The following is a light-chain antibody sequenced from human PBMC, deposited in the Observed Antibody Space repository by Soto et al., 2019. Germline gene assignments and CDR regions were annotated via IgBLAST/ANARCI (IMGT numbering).Light chain of an antibody. CDR3: QQGFSAPPWT. Sequence: DIQMTQSPSSLSASVGDRVTITCRSSQSINNYLNWYQQRPGKAPKLLIYDASSLQSGVPSRFSGSGSGTDFTLTIRRLQPEDLATYYCQQGFSAPPWTFGQGTKVELK. J-gene: IGKJ1*01. CDR2: DAS. CDR1: QSINNY. V-gene: IGKV1-39*01.